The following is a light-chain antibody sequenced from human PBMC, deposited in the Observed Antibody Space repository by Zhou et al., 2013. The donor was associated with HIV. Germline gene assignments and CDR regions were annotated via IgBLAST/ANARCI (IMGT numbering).Light chain of an antibody. CDR1: QSIATY. CDR3: QQSYSTPWT. CDR2: AAS. Sequence: DVQMTQSPSSLSASVGDRVTITCRASQSIATYLNWYQQTPGKAPKFLISAASSLQSGVSSRFSGSGSGTDFTLTISNLQPEDFATYHCQQSYSTPWTFGQGTKVEIK. V-gene: IGKV1-39*01. J-gene: IGKJ1*01.